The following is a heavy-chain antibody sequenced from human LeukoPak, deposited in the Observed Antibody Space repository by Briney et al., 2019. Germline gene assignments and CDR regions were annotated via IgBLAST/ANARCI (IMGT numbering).Heavy chain of an antibody. V-gene: IGHV3-7*01. Sequence: GGSLRLSCAASGFTFSSYWMSWVRQAPGKGLEWVANIKQDGSEKYYVDSVKGRFTISRDNAKNSLYLQMNSLRAEDTAVYYCARDGGSYYGGYYFDYWGQGTLVTVSS. CDR2: IKQDGSEK. J-gene: IGHJ4*02. CDR1: GFTFSSYW. CDR3: ARDGGSYYGGYYFDY. D-gene: IGHD1-26*01.